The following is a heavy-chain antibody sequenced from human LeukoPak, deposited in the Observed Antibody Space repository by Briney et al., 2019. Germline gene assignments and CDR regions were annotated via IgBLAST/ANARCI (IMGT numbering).Heavy chain of an antibody. CDR3: AKTGTHHYYGMDV. CDR1: GFTFSSYG. D-gene: IGHD1-1*01. Sequence: PGGSLRLSCAASGFTFSSYGMHWVRQVPGKGLEWVAVISYDGSNKYYADSVKGRFTISRDNSKNTLYLQMNSLRAEDTAVYYCAKTGTHHYYGMDVWGQGTTVTVSS. J-gene: IGHJ6*02. V-gene: IGHV3-30*18. CDR2: ISYDGSNK.